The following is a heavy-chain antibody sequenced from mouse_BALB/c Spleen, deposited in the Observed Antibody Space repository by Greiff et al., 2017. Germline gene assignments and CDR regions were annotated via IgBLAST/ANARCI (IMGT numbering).Heavy chain of an antibody. Sequence: EVKLQQSGAELVKPGASVKLSCTASGFNIKDTYMHWVKQRPEQGLEWIGRIDPANGNTKYDPKFQGKATITADTSSNTAYLQLSSLTSEDTAVYYCARSGYYGSSPFAYWGQGTLVTVSA. CDR1: GFNIKDTY. V-gene: IGHV14-3*02. CDR3: ARSGYYGSSPFAY. CDR2: IDPANGNT. D-gene: IGHD1-1*01. J-gene: IGHJ3*01.